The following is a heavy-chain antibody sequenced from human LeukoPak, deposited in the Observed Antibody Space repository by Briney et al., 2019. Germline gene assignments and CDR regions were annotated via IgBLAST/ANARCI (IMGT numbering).Heavy chain of an antibody. Sequence: GSLRLSCAASGFTFSSYAMSWVRQAPGKGLEWVSAISGSGCGTYYADSVKGRFTISRDNSKNTLYLHRNSLRAEHTAVYYCAKDYSYGDVREYFQPWGQGTLVTVSS. CDR2: ISGSGCGT. CDR3: AKDYSYGDVREYFQP. D-gene: IGHD4-17*01. V-gene: IGHV3-23*01. J-gene: IGHJ1*01. CDR1: GFTFSSYA.